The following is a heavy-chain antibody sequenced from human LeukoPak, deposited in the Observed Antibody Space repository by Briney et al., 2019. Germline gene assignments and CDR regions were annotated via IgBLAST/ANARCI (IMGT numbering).Heavy chain of an antibody. V-gene: IGHV3-30*03. J-gene: IGHJ6*03. D-gene: IGHD2-2*01. CDR3: ARDKFPVVPAAMYYMDV. CDR1: GFSFTNYA. Sequence: AGGSLRLSCAVSGFSFTNYAMHWVRRVPGRGPEWVAVISNDGSDTSYADSVKGRFTISRDNSKNMLFLQMNSLRVEDTSIYYCARDKFPVVPAAMYYMDVWGQGTTVTVSS. CDR2: ISNDGSDT.